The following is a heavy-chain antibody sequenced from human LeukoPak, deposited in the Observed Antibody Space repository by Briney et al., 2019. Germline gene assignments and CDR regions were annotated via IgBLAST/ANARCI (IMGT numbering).Heavy chain of an antibody. CDR1: GFTFSSYD. D-gene: IGHD2-2*01. J-gene: IGHJ5*02. V-gene: IGHV3-23*01. CDR3: ARVVPAVTNRFDP. Sequence: GGSLRLSCAASGFTFSSYDMSWVRQAPGSGLEWVSGITGSGGSTYYADSVKGRFTISRDNAKNSLYLQMNRLRADDTAVYYCARVVPAVTNRFDPWGQGTLVTVSS. CDR2: ITGSGGST.